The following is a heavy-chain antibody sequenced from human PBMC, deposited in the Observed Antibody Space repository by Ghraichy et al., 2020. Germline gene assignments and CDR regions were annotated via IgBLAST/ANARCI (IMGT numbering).Heavy chain of an antibody. CDR3: TTDFDSSSWYRFGY. Sequence: LSLTCAASGFTFSNAWMSWVRQAPGKGLEWVGRIKSKTDGGTTDYAAPVKGRFTISRDDSKNTLYLQMNSLKTEDTAVYYCTTDFDSSSWYRFGYWGQGTLVTVSS. J-gene: IGHJ4*02. CDR2: IKSKTDGGTT. V-gene: IGHV3-15*01. CDR1: GFTFSNAW. D-gene: IGHD6-13*01.